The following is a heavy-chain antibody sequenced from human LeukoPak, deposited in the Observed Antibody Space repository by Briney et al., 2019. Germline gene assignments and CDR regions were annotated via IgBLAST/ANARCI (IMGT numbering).Heavy chain of an antibody. D-gene: IGHD4-17*01. Sequence: SETLSLTCAVYGGSFSGYYWSWIRQPPGKGLEWIGEINHSGSTNYNPSLKSRVTISVDTSKNQFSLKLSSATAADTAVYYCARESDYGGNSDYWGQGTLVTVSS. CDR1: GGSFSGYY. J-gene: IGHJ4*02. CDR3: ARESDYGGNSDY. CDR2: INHSGST. V-gene: IGHV4-34*01.